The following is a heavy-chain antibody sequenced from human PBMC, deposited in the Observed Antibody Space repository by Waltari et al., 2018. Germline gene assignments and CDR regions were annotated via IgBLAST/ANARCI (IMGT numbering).Heavy chain of an antibody. D-gene: IGHD3-16*01. J-gene: IGHJ5*02. CDR1: GGTFSSYA. CDR2: IIPIFGTA. V-gene: IGHV1-69*08. CDR3: ARGMITFGGVTGADNWFDP. Sequence: QVQLVQSGAEVKKPGSSVKVSCKASGGTFSSYAISWVRQAPGQGLEWMGRIIPIFGTANDAQKCQVRVTITADKSTSTAYMELRSLRSEDTAVYYGARGMITFGGVTGADNWFDPWGQGTLVTVSS.